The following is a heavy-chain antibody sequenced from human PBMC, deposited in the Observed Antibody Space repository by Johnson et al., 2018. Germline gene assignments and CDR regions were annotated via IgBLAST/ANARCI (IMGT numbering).Heavy chain of an antibody. CDR2: IWYDGSNK. V-gene: IGHV3-33*01. D-gene: IGHD3-3*01. CDR3: SRYDFWSGDYYYGMDV. Sequence: QVQLVESGGGVVQPGRSLRLSCAASGFTFSSYGMHWVRQAPGKGLEWVAVIWYDGSNKYYADSVKGRFTISRDNSKNTLYLQMNSLRAEDTAVYYCSRYDFWSGDYYYGMDVWGQGTTVTVSS. CDR1: GFTFSSYG. J-gene: IGHJ6*02.